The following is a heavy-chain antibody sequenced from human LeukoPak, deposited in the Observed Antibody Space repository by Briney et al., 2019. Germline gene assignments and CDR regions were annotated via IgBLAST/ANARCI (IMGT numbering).Heavy chain of an antibody. Sequence: PGRSLRLSCAASGFTFSSYAMHWVRQAPGKGLEWVSGISGSGGSTYYADSVKGRFTISRANSRNTLFLQMNSLRAEDTAVYYCAKSLGGVIVTSFDYWGQGTLVTVSS. V-gene: IGHV3-23*01. D-gene: IGHD3-16*02. CDR1: GFTFSSYA. J-gene: IGHJ4*02. CDR2: ISGSGGST. CDR3: AKSLGGVIVTSFDY.